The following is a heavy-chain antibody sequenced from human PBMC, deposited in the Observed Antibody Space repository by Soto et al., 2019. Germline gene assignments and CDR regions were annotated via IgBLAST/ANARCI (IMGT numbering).Heavy chain of an antibody. Sequence: QVQLQQWGAGLLKPSETLSLTCAVYGGSFSGYYWSWIRQPPGKGLEWIGEINHSGSTNYNPSLKSRVTISVDTAKHQFSLKLSSVTAADTAMYYCARGAATTQELPWFDPWGQGTLVTVSS. J-gene: IGHJ5*02. D-gene: IGHD4-17*01. V-gene: IGHV4-34*01. CDR1: GGSFSGYY. CDR3: ARGAATTQELPWFDP. CDR2: INHSGST.